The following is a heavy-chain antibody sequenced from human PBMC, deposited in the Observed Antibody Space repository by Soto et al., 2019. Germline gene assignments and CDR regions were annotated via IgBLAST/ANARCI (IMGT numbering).Heavy chain of an antibody. D-gene: IGHD3-10*01. J-gene: IGHJ4*02. V-gene: IGHV3-23*01. CDR3: ARGFSAGKGSPPDY. Sequence: EGRLLESGGGLVQPGGSLRLSCAPSGFTVSNYAMTWVGQAPGKGLEWVSGLIGSGGSTSSADSVKGRFAISRDNSKNTLYLQMNSLRDGDTAVYYWARGFSAGKGSPPDYWGQGTLVTVSS. CDR2: LIGSGGST. CDR1: GFTVSNYA.